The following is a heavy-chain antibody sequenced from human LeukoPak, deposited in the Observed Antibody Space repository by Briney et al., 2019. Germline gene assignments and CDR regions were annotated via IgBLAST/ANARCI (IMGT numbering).Heavy chain of an antibody. D-gene: IGHD2-2*03. CDR1: GGSISSSSYY. V-gene: IGHV4-39*07. J-gene: IGHJ4*02. CDR2: IYYSGST. CDR3: ARLDNARGAFDY. Sequence: PSETLSLTCTVSGGSISSSSYYWGWIRQPPGKGLEWIGSIYYSGSTYYNPSLKSRVTISVDTSKNQFSLQLSSVTAADTAVYYCARLDNARGAFDYWGQGTLVTVSS.